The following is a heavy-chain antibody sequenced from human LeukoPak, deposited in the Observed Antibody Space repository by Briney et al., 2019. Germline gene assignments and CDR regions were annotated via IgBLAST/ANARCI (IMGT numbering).Heavy chain of an antibody. Sequence: GGSLRLSCAASGFTFSSYAMSWVRQAPGKGLEWVSAISGSGGSTYYADSVKGRFTISRDNSKNTLYLQMNSLRAEDTAVYYCAKDPFYSASDRNWFDPWGQGTLVTVSS. D-gene: IGHD2-15*01. CDR1: GFTFSSYA. CDR2: ISGSGGST. CDR3: AKDPFYSASDRNWFDP. J-gene: IGHJ5*02. V-gene: IGHV3-23*01.